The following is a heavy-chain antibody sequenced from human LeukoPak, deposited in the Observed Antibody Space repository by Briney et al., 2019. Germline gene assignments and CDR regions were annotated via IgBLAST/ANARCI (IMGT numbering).Heavy chain of an antibody. CDR2: ISGSGGST. V-gene: IGHV3-23*01. J-gene: IGHJ1*01. D-gene: IGHD2-2*01. CDR3: AKADIVVVPAAHAEYFQH. Sequence: GGSLRLSCAASGFTFSSYAMSWVRQAPGKGLEWVSAISGSGGSTYYADSVKGRFTISRDNSKNTLYLQMNSLRAEDTAVYYCAKADIVVVPAAHAEYFQHWGQGTLVTVSS. CDR1: GFTFSSYA.